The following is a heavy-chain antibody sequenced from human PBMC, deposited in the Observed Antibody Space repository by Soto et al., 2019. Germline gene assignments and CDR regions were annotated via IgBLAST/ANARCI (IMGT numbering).Heavy chain of an antibody. J-gene: IGHJ6*02. V-gene: IGHV3-30*18. CDR3: AKDVGPPLRFHYYYGMDV. CDR1: GFTFSSYG. CDR2: ISYDGSNK. Sequence: GGSLRLSCAASGFTFSSYGMHWVRQAPGKGLEWVAVISYDGSNKYYADSVKGRFTISRDNSKNTLYLQMNSLRAGDTAVYFCAKDVGPPLRFHYYYGMDVWGQGTTVTVSS. D-gene: IGHD4-17*01.